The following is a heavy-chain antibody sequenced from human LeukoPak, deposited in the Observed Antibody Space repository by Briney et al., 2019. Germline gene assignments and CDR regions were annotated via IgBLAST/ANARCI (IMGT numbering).Heavy chain of an antibody. CDR2: ISSSSSYI. D-gene: IGHD3-3*01. V-gene: IGHV3-21*01. J-gene: IGHJ5*02. CDR3: ARGDDFWSGSSNRFDP. CDR1: GFTFSSYS. Sequence: GGSLRLSCAASGFTFSSYSMNWVRQAPGKGLEWVSSISSSSSYIYYADSVKGRFTISRDNAKNSLYLQMNSLRAEDTAVYYCARGDDFWSGSSNRFDPWGQGTLVTVSS.